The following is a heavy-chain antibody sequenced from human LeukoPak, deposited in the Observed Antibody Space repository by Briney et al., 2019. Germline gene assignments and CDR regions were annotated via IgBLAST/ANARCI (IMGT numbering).Heavy chain of an antibody. CDR3: ARHFKTTFRRGTFDV. Sequence: SETLSLTCAVYGGSLSNYYWSWIRQAPGKGLEWIGETNHIGSINYESSLKSRVSISVDTSKNQLSLKMTSVTAADTAVYYCARHFKTTFRRGTFDVWGHGTMVTVSS. CDR1: GGSLSNYY. CDR2: TNHIGSI. J-gene: IGHJ3*01. V-gene: IGHV4-34*01. D-gene: IGHD1-26*01.